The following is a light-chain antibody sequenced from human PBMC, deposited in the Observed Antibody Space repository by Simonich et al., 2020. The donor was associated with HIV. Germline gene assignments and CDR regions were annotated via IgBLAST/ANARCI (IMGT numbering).Light chain of an antibody. Sequence: QSALTQPRSVSGSPGQSVTISCTGTSSDVGSYKYVSWYQQHQGKAPKLMICDVNNRPSGVPDRFSGSKSGNTASLTISGLQAEDEADYYCCSYTGSYTLMFGGGTKLTVL. CDR2: DVN. V-gene: IGLV2-11*01. J-gene: IGLJ3*02. CDR1: SSDVGSYKY. CDR3: CSYTGSYTLM.